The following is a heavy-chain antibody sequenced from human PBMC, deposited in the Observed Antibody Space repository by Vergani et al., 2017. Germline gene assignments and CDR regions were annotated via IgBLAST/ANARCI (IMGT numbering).Heavy chain of an antibody. D-gene: IGHD3-16*01. V-gene: IGHV3-33*01. Sequence: QVQLEESGGGVVQPGRSLRLSCAGSGFTLSSHAMHWVRQAPGKGLEWVAFIWYDGSKEYYADSVKGRFTISRDNSKSIAYLQMSSLKAEDTAVYYCTRYRLDDSYAYFDYWGQGTLVTVSP. J-gene: IGHJ4*02. CDR3: TRYRLDDSYAYFDY. CDR1: GFTLSSHA. CDR2: IWYDGSKE.